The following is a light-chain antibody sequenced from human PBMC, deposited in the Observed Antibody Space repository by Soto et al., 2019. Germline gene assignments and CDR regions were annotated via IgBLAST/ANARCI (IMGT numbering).Light chain of an antibody. CDR2: AAS. J-gene: IGKJ5*01. V-gene: IGKV3-20*01. CDR1: QSVSSSY. Sequence: EIVLTQSPGTLSLSPGERATLSCRASQSVSSSYLAWYQQKPGQAPRILMSAASSRATGIPDRFSGSGSGTDFTLTIRRLEAEDFAVYYCQQSSSSPITFGQGTRLAIK. CDR3: QQSSSSPIT.